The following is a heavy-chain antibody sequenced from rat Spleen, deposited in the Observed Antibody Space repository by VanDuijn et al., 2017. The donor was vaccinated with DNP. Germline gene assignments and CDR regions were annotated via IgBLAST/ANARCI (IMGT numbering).Heavy chain of an antibody. D-gene: IGHD4-2*01. J-gene: IGHJ2*01. V-gene: IGHV5-46*01. CDR2: ISTNGGGT. CDR1: GFTFSDFP. Sequence: EVQLVESGGGLVQPGGSMKLSCAASGFTFSDFPMAWVRQTPTKGLEWFATISTNGGGTYYRESVRGRFTISRDNAEDTLFLQMNSLRSEDTATYYCTRATGFDYWGQGVMVTVSS. CDR3: TRATGFDY.